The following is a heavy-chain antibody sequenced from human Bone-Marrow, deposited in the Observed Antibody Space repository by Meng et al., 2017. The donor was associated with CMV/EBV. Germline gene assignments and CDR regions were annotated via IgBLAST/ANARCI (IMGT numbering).Heavy chain of an antibody. D-gene: IGHD3-10*01. Sequence: SVKVSCKASGFTFTSSAVQWVRQARGQRLEWIGWIVVGNGNTNYAQKFQERVTITRDMSTSTAYMELSSLRSEDTAVYYCEAYYYGSGSYHSTSYYFDYWGQGTMVTVSS. CDR3: EAYYYGSGSYHSTSYYFDY. V-gene: IGHV1-58*01. CDR1: GFTFTSSA. J-gene: IGHJ4*01. CDR2: IVVGNGNT.